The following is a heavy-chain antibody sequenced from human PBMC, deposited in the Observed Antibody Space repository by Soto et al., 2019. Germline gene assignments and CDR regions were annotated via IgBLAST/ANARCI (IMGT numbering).Heavy chain of an antibody. J-gene: IGHJ4*02. CDR2: ISAYNGNT. CDR1: GYTLTELS. V-gene: IGHV1-18*01. CDR3: ARDPRGGSYWSGDY. Sequence: GASVKVSCKVSGYTLTELSMHWVRQAPGKGLEWMGWISAYNGNTNYAQKLQGRVTMTTDTSTSTAYMELRSLRSDDTAVYYCARDPRGGSYWSGDYWGQGTLVTV. D-gene: IGHD1-26*01.